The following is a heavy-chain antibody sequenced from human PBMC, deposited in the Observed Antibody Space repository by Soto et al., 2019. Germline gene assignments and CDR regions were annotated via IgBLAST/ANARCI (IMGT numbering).Heavy chain of an antibody. CDR3: AGVSAGAFDI. J-gene: IGHJ3*02. CDR1: GGSISSYY. CDR2: IYYSGST. Sequence: SETLSLTCTVSGGSISSYYWSWIRQPPGKGLEWIGYIYYSGSTNYNPSLKSRVTISVDTSKNQFSLKLSSVTAADTAVFYCAGVSAGAFDICGQGTMVPVSS. V-gene: IGHV4-59*01.